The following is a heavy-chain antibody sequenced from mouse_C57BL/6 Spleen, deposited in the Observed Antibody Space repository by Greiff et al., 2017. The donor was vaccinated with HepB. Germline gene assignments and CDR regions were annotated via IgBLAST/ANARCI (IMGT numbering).Heavy chain of an antibody. CDR3: TRGIYDGYAMDY. V-gene: IGHV14-4*01. Sequence: VQLKQSGAELVRPGASVKLSCTASGFNIKDDYMHWVKQRPEQGLEWIGWIDPENGDTEYASKFQGKATITADTSSNTAYLQLSSLTSEDTAVYYCTRGIYDGYAMDYWGQGTSVTVSS. D-gene: IGHD2-3*01. CDR1: GFNIKDDY. CDR2: IDPENGDT. J-gene: IGHJ4*01.